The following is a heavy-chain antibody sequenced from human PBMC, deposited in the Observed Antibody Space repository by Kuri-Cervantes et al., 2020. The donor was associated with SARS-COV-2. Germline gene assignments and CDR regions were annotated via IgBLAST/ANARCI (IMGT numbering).Heavy chain of an antibody. CDR2: ISYDGSNK. CDR3: ARGFLEWLDY. V-gene: IGHV3-30-3*01. D-gene: IGHD3-3*01. Sequence: GGSLRLSCAASGFTFSSYEMNWVRQAPGKGLEWVAVISYDGSNKYYADSMKGRFTISRDNSKNTLYLQMNSLRAEDTAVYYCARGFLEWLDYWGQGTLVTVSS. J-gene: IGHJ4*02. CDR1: GFTFSSYE.